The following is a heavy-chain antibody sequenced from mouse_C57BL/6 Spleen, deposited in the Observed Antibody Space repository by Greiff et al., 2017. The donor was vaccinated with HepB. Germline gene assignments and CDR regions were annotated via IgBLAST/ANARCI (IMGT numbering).Heavy chain of an antibody. J-gene: IGHJ3*01. V-gene: IGHV1-59*01. D-gene: IGHD2-3*01. Sequence: VQLQQPGAELVRPGTSVKLSCKASGYTFTSYWMHWVKQRPGQGLEWIGVIDPSDSYTNYNQKFKGKATLTVDTSSSTAYMQLSSLTSEDSAVYYCASNDGYYVGWFAYWGQGTLVTVSA. CDR1: GYTFTSYW. CDR3: ASNDGYYVGWFAY. CDR2: IDPSDSYT.